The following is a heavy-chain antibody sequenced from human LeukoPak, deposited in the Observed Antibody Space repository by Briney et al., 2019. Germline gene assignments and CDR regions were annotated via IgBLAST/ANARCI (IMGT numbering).Heavy chain of an antibody. D-gene: IGHD4-17*01. CDR3: AKWSGEYPLYYLDY. CDR2: IRSDGSSK. Sequence: GGSLRLSCAASGFTFSSFGLNWVRQAPGKGLEWVALIRSDGSSKNYADSVKGRFTISRDTSKNTVHLQMNNLRAEDTAVYYCAKWSGEYPLYYLDYWGRGNVLRVSS. V-gene: IGHV3-30*02. CDR1: GFTFSSFG. J-gene: IGHJ4*02.